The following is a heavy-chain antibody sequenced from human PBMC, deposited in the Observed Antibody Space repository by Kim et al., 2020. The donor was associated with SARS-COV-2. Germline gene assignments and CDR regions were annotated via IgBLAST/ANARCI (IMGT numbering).Heavy chain of an antibody. CDR2: SSTR. J-gene: IGHJ4*02. V-gene: IGHV3-48*04. CDR3: ASGYYFDY. D-gene: IGHD3-22*01. Sequence: SSTRYYADSVKGRFTISRDNAKNSLYLQMNSLRAEDTAVYYCASGYYFDYWGQGTLVTVSS.